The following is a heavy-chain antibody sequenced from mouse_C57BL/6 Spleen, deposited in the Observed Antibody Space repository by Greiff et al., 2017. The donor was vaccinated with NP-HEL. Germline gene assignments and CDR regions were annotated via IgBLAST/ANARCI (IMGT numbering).Heavy chain of an antibody. Sequence: QVQLQQPGAELVRPGTSVKLSCKASGYTFTSYWMHWVKQRPGQGLEWIGVIDPSDSYTNYNQKFKGKATLTVDTSSSTAYMQLSSLTSEDSAVYYCASRDYGNYDYWGQGTTLTVSS. CDR1: GYTFTSYW. CDR3: ASRDYGNYDY. D-gene: IGHD2-1*01. J-gene: IGHJ2*01. V-gene: IGHV1-59*01. CDR2: IDPSDSYT.